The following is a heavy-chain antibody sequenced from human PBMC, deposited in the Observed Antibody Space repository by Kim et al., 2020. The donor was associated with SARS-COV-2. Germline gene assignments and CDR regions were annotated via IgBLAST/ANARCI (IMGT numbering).Heavy chain of an antibody. CDR3: ARGIGYCSSTSCGFDI. V-gene: IGHV4-30-2*01. Sequence: SETLSLTCAVSGGSISSGGYSWSWIRQPPGKGLEWIGYIYHSGSTYYNPSLKSRVTISVDRSKNQFSLKLSSVTAADTAVYYCARGIGYCSSTSCGFDIWGQGTMVTVSS. D-gene: IGHD2-2*01. J-gene: IGHJ3*02. CDR1: GGSISSGGYS. CDR2: IYHSGST.